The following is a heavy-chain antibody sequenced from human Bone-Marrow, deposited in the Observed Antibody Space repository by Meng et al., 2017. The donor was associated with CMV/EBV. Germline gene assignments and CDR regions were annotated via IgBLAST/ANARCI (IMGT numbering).Heavy chain of an antibody. V-gene: IGHV3-30*02. CDR1: GFTFSSYG. CDR2: IRYDGSNK. Sequence: GESLKISCAASGFTFSSYGMHWVRQAPGKGLEWVAFIRYDGSNKYYADSVKGRFTISRDNSKNTLYLQMNSLRAEDTAVYYCAKAEGFGELLNSAFDIWGQGTRVIVSS. D-gene: IGHD3-10*01. J-gene: IGHJ3*02. CDR3: AKAEGFGELLNSAFDI.